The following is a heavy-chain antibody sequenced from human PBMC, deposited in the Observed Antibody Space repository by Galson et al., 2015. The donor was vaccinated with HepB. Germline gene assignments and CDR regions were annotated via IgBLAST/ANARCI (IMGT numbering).Heavy chain of an antibody. D-gene: IGHD6-13*01. CDR3: ARLGIAAAGNYYYYGMDV. Sequence: QSGAEVKKPGESLRISCKGSGYSFTSYWISWVRQMPGKGLEWMGRIDPSDSYTNYSPSFQGHVTISADKSISTAYLQWSSLKASDTAMYYCARLGIAAAGNYYYYGMDVWGQGTTVTVSS. J-gene: IGHJ6*02. V-gene: IGHV5-10-1*01. CDR1: GYSFTSYW. CDR2: IDPSDSYT.